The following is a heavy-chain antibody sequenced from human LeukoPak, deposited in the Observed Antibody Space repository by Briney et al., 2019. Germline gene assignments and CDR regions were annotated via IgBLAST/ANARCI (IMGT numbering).Heavy chain of an antibody. D-gene: IGHD3-22*01. Sequence: ASVKVSCKASGYTFTSYGIRWVRQAPGQGLEWMGWISAYNGTTNYAQKLPGRVTMTTDTSRSTASMDLRSLRSDDPAVYYCARDFQQVIYNYDSSGYSYWGQGTLVTVSS. CDR2: ISAYNGTT. J-gene: IGHJ4*02. CDR1: GYTFTSYG. CDR3: ARDFQQVIYNYDSSGYSY. V-gene: IGHV1-18*01.